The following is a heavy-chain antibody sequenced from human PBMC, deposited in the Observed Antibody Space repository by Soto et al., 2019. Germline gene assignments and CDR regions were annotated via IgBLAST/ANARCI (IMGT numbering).Heavy chain of an antibody. CDR1: GGSISSYY. Sequence: PTETLSLICTVSGGSISSYYWSWIRQPPGKGLEWIGYIYYSGSTNYNPSLKSRVTISVDTSTNQFSLKLSSVTAAVTAVYYCARRDCSGGSCYFDYWGQGTLVTVSS. J-gene: IGHJ4*02. CDR3: ARRDCSGGSCYFDY. D-gene: IGHD2-15*01. CDR2: IYYSGST. V-gene: IGHV4-59*01.